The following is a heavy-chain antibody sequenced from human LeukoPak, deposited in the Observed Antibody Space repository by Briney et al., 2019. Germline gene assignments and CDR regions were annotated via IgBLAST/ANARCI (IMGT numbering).Heavy chain of an antibody. Sequence: GGSLRLSCAASGFTFSNYAMSWVRQAPGKGLEWVSVISDSGGSTYYADSVKGRFTISRDNSKNTLYLQMNSLRAEDTAVYYCARGGGRTNYYFDYWGQGTLITVSS. CDR2: ISDSGGST. D-gene: IGHD2-15*01. J-gene: IGHJ4*02. CDR3: ARGGGRTNYYFDY. V-gene: IGHV3-23*01. CDR1: GFTFSNYA.